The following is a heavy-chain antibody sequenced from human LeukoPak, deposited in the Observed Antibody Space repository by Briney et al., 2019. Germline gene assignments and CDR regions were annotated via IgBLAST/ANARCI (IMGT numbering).Heavy chain of an antibody. CDR1: GYTFTSYY. Sequence: ASVKVSCKASGYTFTSYYMHWVRQAPGQGLEWMGIINPSGGSTSYAQEFQGRVTMTRDTSTSTVYMELSSLRSEDTAVYYCARDARRNIAARHPVGDWGQGTLVTVSS. V-gene: IGHV1-46*01. CDR3: ARDARRNIAARHPVGD. CDR2: INPSGGST. D-gene: IGHD6-6*01. J-gene: IGHJ4*02.